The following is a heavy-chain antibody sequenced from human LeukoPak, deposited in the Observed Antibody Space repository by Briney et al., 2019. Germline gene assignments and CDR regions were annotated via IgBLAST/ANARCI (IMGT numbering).Heavy chain of an antibody. V-gene: IGHV1-2*02. D-gene: IGHD3-9*01. J-gene: IGHJ4*02. CDR2: INPDSGGT. Sequence: SVKVSCKASGYTFTGYHIHWVRQAPGQGLDWMGWINPDSGGTNFPQNFQGMVTMTRDTSISTAYMEISWLRSDDTAVYYCARDLTGDPAAYFDFWGQGTLVTVSS. CDR3: ARDLTGDPAAYFDF. CDR1: GYTFTGYH.